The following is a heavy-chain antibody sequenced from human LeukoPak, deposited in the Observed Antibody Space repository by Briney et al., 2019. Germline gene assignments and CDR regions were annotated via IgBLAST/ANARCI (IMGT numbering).Heavy chain of an antibody. J-gene: IGHJ4*02. Sequence: ASVKVSCKASGYTFTNYAISWVRQAPGQGLEWVGWISAYNGNTNYAQKLQGRVTMTTDTSTSTAYMDLRSLRSDDTAVYYCARDQGGYSRYWGQGTLVTVSS. CDR2: ISAYNGNT. CDR1: GYTFTNYA. CDR3: ARDQGGYSRY. V-gene: IGHV1-18*01. D-gene: IGHD5-12*01.